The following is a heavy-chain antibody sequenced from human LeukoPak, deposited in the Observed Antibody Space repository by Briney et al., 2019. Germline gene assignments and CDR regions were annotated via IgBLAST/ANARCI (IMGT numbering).Heavy chain of an antibody. D-gene: IGHD2-21*02. Sequence: ASVKVSCKASGYTFTDYFIHWVRQAAGQGLEWLGWINPTIGDASYAQKFQDRVTMTRDRSINTAYMELSRLTSDDTAVYYCARMALDGGDSIGFDSWGQGTLVTVSS. CDR1: GYTFTDYF. V-gene: IGHV1-2*02. J-gene: IGHJ5*01. CDR3: ARMALDGGDSIGFDS. CDR2: INPTIGDA.